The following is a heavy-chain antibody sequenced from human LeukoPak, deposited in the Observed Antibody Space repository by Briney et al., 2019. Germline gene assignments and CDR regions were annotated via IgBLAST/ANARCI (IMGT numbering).Heavy chain of an antibody. CDR1: GGSISSYY. J-gene: IGHJ6*03. CDR3: ARGNWAGSSSWDHYYYYYMDV. V-gene: IGHV4-59*12. Sequence: SETLSLTCTVSGGSISSYYWSWIRQPPGQGLEWIGYIYYSGSTNYNPSLTSRVTISVDTSKNQFSLKLSSVTAADTAVYYCARGNWAGSSSWDHYYYYYMDVWGKGTTVTVSS. D-gene: IGHD6-13*01. CDR2: IYYSGST.